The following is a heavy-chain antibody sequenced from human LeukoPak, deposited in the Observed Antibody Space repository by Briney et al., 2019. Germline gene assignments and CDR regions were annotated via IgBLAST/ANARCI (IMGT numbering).Heavy chain of an antibody. Sequence: GGSLRLSCAASGFTFSDYYMSWIRQAPGKGLEWVSYISSSGSTIHYADSVKGRFTISRDNAKNSLYLQMNSLRAEGTAVYYCARDGDFWSGCSRGMDVWGQGTTVTVSS. CDR3: ARDGDFWSGCSRGMDV. J-gene: IGHJ6*02. D-gene: IGHD3-3*01. CDR2: ISSSGSTI. CDR1: GFTFSDYY. V-gene: IGHV3-11*01.